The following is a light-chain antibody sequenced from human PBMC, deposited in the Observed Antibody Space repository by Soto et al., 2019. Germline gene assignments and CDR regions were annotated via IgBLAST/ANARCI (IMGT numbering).Light chain of an antibody. CDR3: QQRSTWPLFT. CDR2: YAS. J-gene: IGKJ4*01. V-gene: IGKV3-11*01. Sequence: VLTQSPATLSLSPGERATLSCRASQTVSRYLAWYQQKPGQAPRLLIYYASNRATGIPVRFSGSGSGTDYTLTISSLEPEDFAVYYCQQRSTWPLFTFGGGTKVEI. CDR1: QTVSRY.